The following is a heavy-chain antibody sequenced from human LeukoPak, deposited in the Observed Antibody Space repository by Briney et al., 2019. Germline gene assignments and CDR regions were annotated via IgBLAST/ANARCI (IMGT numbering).Heavy chain of an antibody. V-gene: IGHV4-4*02. D-gene: IGHD1-26*01. J-gene: IGHJ3*01. CDR3: ARPDPGREAPHGV. CDR2: IYHSGST. Sequence: SETLSLTCAVSGGSISSGNWWSWVRQPPGKGLEWIGEIYHSGSTNYSPSLKSRVTISVDKSKNQFSLRLSSVTAADTAVYYCARPDPGREAPHGVWGQGTRVTVSS. CDR1: GGSISSGNW.